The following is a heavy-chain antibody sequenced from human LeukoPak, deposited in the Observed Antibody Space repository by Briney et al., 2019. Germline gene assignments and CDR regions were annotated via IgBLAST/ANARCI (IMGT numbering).Heavy chain of an antibody. J-gene: IGHJ6*04. V-gene: IGHV3-21*01. Sequence: GGSLRLSCVPSGFTFSSFAMTWVRQAPGKGREWVSSISSSSSYIYYADSVKGRFTISRDNAKNSMYLQMNSLRAEDTAVYYCAELGITMIGGVWGKGTTVTISS. CDR1: GFTFSSFA. D-gene: IGHD3-10*02. CDR3: AELGITMIGGV. CDR2: ISSSSSYI.